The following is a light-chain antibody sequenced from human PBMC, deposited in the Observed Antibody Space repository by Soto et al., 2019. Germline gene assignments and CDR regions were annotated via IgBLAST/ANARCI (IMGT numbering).Light chain of an antibody. Sequence: QSVLTQPASGSGSPGQSITISCTGTSSDIGGYKHVSWYQQHPGKAPKLMIYEVSNRPSGVSNRFSGSKSGNTASLTISGLQAEDEADYYCSSYTHSSTQVFGTGTKLTVL. CDR3: SSYTHSSTQV. CDR2: EVS. V-gene: IGLV2-14*01. CDR1: SSDIGGYKH. J-gene: IGLJ1*01.